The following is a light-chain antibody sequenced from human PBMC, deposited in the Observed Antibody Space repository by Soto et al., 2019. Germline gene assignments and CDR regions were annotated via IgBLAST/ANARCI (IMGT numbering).Light chain of an antibody. J-gene: IGLJ3*02. CDR1: SSNIGAGYP. CDR2: G. Sequence: QSVLTQPPSVSGAPGQRVTISCTGSSSNIGAGYPVHWYQQLPGTAPRLLVAGNRPSGVPDRFSVSKFGASASLAITGLQAEDEADYYCQSYDSSLSRRWVFGGGTKLTVL. V-gene: IGLV1-40*01. CDR3: QSYDSSLSRRWV.